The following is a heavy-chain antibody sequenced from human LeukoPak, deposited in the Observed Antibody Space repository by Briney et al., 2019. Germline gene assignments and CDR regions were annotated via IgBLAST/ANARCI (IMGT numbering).Heavy chain of an antibody. CDR1: GFTFSSYA. Sequence: PGGSLTLSCAASGFTFSSYAMNWVRQAPGKGLEWVSVISRRGGTTYYADSVKGRFTISRDTSKNPLYLQMNSLRAEDTAVYYCARSATSITGTIEHYFDYWGQGTLVTVSS. D-gene: IGHD1-7*01. J-gene: IGHJ4*02. V-gene: IGHV3-23*01. CDR2: ISRRGGTT. CDR3: ARSATSITGTIEHYFDY.